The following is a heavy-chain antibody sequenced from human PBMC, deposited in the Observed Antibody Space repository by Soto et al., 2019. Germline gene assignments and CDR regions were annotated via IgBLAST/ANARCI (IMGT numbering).Heavy chain of an antibody. Sequence: QVQLVQSGSELKKPGASVKVSCKASGYTFTSYAMNWVRQAPGQVLEWMGWINTNTGNPTYAQGFTGRFVFSLDTSVSTAYLQICSLNAEDTAVYYCAREGMGDRTYYYCGMDVWGQGTTVTVSS. CDR3: AREGMGDRTYYYCGMDV. CDR1: GYTFTSYA. D-gene: IGHD1-26*01. CDR2: INTNTGNP. J-gene: IGHJ6*02. V-gene: IGHV7-4-1*01.